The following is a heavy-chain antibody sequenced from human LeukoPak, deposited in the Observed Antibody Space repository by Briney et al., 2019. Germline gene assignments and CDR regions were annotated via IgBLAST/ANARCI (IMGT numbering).Heavy chain of an antibody. CDR2: IYYTGLT. Sequence: SDTLSLTCAVSGGSISSSTYHWGWIRQAPGKGLEWIGTIYYTGLTYYSPSLSSRVTISLDTSRNQFSLKLTSVTAADTAVYFCARHPTTPDYWGQGTLVTVSS. D-gene: IGHD1-14*01. V-gene: IGHV4-39*01. J-gene: IGHJ4*02. CDR3: ARHPTTPDY. CDR1: GGSISSSTYH.